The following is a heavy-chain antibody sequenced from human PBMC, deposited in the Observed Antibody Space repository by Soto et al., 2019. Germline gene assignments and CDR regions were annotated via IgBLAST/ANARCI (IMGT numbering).Heavy chain of an antibody. V-gene: IGHV4-39*07. J-gene: IGHJ4*02. Sequence: PSETLSLTCAVSGVSIHNSHSFWGWIRQPPGKGLEFIANVYYSGGAHYNPSLKSRVTISVDTSKNQFSLKLSSVTAADTAVYYCARAYFRGYLGYWGQGTLVTVSS. CDR1: GVSIHNSHSF. CDR3: ARAYFRGYLGY. CDR2: VYYSGGA. D-gene: IGHD3-22*01.